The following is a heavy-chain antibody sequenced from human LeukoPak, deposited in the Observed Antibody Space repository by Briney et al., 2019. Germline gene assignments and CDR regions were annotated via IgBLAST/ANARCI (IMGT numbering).Heavy chain of an antibody. J-gene: IGHJ4*02. CDR3: TSPRGGYCSSTSCWYYDY. Sequence: PGGSLRLSCAASRFTFSGSAMHWVRQASGKGLEWVGRIRSKANSYATAYAASVKGRFTISRDDSKNTAYLQMNSLKTEDTAVYYCTSPRGGYCSSTSCWYYDYWGQGTLVTVSS. V-gene: IGHV3-73*01. CDR1: RFTFSGSA. D-gene: IGHD2-2*01. CDR2: IRSKANSYAT.